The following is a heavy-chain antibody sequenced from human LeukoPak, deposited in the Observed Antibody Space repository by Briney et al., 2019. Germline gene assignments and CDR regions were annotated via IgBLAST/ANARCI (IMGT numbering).Heavy chain of an antibody. CDR3: ARDQYYDAFDI. V-gene: IGHV4-59*01. J-gene: IGHJ3*02. CDR2: IYYTGNT. Sequence: SETLSLTCTVSGGSISSSYYWSWIWQPPGKGLEWIGFIYYTGNTNYNPSLKSRVTISVDPSKNQFSLKLSSLNAADTGVYYCARDQYYDAFDIWGQGTMVIVSS. D-gene: IGHD1-26*01. CDR1: GGSISSSYY.